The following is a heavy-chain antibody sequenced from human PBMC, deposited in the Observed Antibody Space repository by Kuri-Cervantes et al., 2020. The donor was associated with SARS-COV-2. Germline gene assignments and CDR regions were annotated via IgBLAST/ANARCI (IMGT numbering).Heavy chain of an antibody. Sequence: GESLKISCAASGFTFRSYAMYWVRQAPGKGLEWVAVISYDGSNKYYADSVKGRFTISRDNSKNTLFLQMNSLRPEDTAVYYCARELYSNPYYYYGMDVWGQGTTVTVSS. D-gene: IGHD4-11*01. J-gene: IGHJ6*02. CDR3: ARELYSNPYYYYGMDV. V-gene: IGHV3-30-3*01. CDR2: ISYDGSNK. CDR1: GFTFRSYA.